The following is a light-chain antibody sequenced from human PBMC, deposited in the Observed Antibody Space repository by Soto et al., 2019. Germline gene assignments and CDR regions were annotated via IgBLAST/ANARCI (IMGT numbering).Light chain of an antibody. CDR2: EVS. V-gene: IGLV2-14*01. J-gene: IGLJ2*01. Sequence: QSVLTQPASVSGSPGQSITISCTGTSSDVGGYKYVSWYQQHPGKAPKLMIYEVSNRPSGVSNRFSGSKSGNTASLVISGLQAEDEAGYFCCSYAGSHVIFGGGTKVTVL. CDR3: CSYAGSHVI. CDR1: SSDVGGYKY.